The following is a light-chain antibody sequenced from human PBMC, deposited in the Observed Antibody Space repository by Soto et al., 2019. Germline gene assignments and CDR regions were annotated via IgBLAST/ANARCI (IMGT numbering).Light chain of an antibody. CDR3: QQYYSYPFT. CDR2: AAS. J-gene: IGKJ4*01. V-gene: IGKV1-8*01. CDR1: QGISNN. Sequence: IRMTQSPSSFSASTGDRVTITCRASQGISNNLVWYQQKPGKAPKLLIYAASTLQSGVPSRFSGSGSGTDFTLTISRLQSEDFANYYCQQYYSYPFTFGGGTKVDIK.